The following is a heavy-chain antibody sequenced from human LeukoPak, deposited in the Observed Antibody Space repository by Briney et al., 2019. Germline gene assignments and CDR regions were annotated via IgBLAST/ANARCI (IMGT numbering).Heavy chain of an antibody. V-gene: IGHV3-23*01. J-gene: IGHJ4*02. D-gene: IGHD3-22*01. CDR3: AKDSRVNYYDSSGYVDY. CDR1: GFTFSSYA. Sequence: GGSLRLSCAASGFTFSSYAMNWVRQAPGKGLEWVSAISGSGGSTYYADSVKGRFTISRDNSKNTLYLQMNSLRAEDTAVYYCAKDSRVNYYDSSGYVDYWGQGTLVTVSS. CDR2: ISGSGGST.